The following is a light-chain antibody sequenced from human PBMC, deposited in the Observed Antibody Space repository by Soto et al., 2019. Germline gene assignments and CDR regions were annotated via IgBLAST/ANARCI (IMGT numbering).Light chain of an antibody. CDR2: SND. Sequence: QLVLTQPPSLSGTPGQRVTSSCSGTRSNIGTNYLYWYKQLPGTATKLLIYSNDERPSGVPARFSGSKSGTSASLAISGLRSDDESDDYCAAWDDSLSGPVFGGGTQLTVL. CDR1: RSNIGTNY. V-gene: IGLV1-47*02. CDR3: AAWDDSLSGPV. J-gene: IGLJ3*02.